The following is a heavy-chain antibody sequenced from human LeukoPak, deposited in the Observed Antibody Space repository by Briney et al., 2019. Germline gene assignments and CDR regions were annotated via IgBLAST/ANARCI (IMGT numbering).Heavy chain of an antibody. V-gene: IGHV4-4*07. CDR2: IYASGNT. J-gene: IGHJ4*02. Sequence: SETLSLTCTVSGGSISGSYWSWIRQPAGKGLEWIGRIYASGNTNYNPSLKSRVTISVDTSKNQFSLKLSSVTAADSAVYYCARDWGYCSGGSCHFPIDYWGQGTLVTVSS. CDR3: ARDWGYCSGGSCHFPIDY. D-gene: IGHD2-15*01. CDR1: GGSISGSY.